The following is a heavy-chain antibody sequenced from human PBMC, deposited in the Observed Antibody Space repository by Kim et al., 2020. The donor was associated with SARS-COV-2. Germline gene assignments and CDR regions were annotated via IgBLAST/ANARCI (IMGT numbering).Heavy chain of an antibody. Sequence: NHNPSLMLRVTMSVDTSMNQFSLKLTSVTAAETAVYYCARREAGANYFDSWGQGTLVTVFS. D-gene: IGHD2-2*01. J-gene: IGHJ4*02. V-gene: IGHV4-4*07. CDR3: ARREAGANYFDS.